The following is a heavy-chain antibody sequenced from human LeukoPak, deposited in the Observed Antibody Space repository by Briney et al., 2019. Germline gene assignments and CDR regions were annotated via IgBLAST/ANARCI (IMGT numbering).Heavy chain of an antibody. CDR3: ARGWENSRYYCVF. Sequence: GGSLTLSCAPSGFSLNNLEVYWVRQAPGKGLEWLSYISSTGYTIYYAGAVKGRFAISRDNAKNSLLLQMNSLRGDDTAVYFCARGWENSRYYCVFWGQGTLVTVSS. CDR1: GFSLNNLE. J-gene: IGHJ4*02. V-gene: IGHV3-48*03. D-gene: IGHD1-26*01. CDR2: ISSTGYTI.